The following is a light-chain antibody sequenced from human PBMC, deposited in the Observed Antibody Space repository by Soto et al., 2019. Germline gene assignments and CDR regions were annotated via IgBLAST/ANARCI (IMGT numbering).Light chain of an antibody. J-gene: IGLJ1*01. CDR3: QVWDSSSDHYV. Sequence: SYELTQPPSVSVAPGMTARITCGGNNIGSKSVHWYQQKPGQAPVLVIYYDSDRPSGIPERFSGSNSVNTATLTISRVEAGDEADYYCQVWDSSSDHYVFGTGTKLTFL. CDR1: NIGSKS. V-gene: IGLV3-21*04. CDR2: YDS.